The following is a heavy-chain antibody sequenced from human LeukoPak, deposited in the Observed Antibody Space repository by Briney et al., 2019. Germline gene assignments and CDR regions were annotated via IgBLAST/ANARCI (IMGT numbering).Heavy chain of an antibody. D-gene: IGHD3-10*01. J-gene: IGHJ6*03. CDR3: ARVERGRDLYYSYYYYMDV. CDR1: GGSISSHY. V-gene: IGHV4-59*11. CDR2: IDDSGST. Sequence: SETLSLTCTVSGGSISSHYWSWVRQPPGKGLEYIGYIDDSGSTNYNPSLVSRVSISVDRSKNQFSLKLTSVTAADTAMYFCARVERGRDLYYSYYYYMDVWGTGTTVTVSS.